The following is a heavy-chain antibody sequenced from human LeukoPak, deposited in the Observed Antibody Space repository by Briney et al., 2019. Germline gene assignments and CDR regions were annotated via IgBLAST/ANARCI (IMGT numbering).Heavy chain of an antibody. CDR3: VRDTPFFKGTGDLIGAFDF. CDR1: GFTFSSYA. CDR2: ISSDSSYI. V-gene: IGHV3-21*01. J-gene: IGHJ3*01. D-gene: IGHD7-27*01. Sequence: GGSLRLSCAASGFTFSSYAMSWVRQAPGKGLEGVSFISSDSSYIYYADSVKGRFTISRDNAKSSLYLQMNSLRAEDTAVYYCVRDTPFFKGTGDLIGAFDFWGQGTMVTVSS.